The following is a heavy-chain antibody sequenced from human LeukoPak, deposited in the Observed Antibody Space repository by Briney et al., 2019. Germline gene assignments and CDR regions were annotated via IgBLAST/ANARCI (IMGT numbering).Heavy chain of an antibody. D-gene: IGHD4-11*01. CDR2: IIPIFGTA. Sequence: GASVKVSCKASGGTFSSYAISWVRQAPGQGLEWMGGIIPIFGTANYAQKFQGRVTITADESTSTAYMELSSLRSEDTAVYYCARVTSRYYSNYPPVYYYYGMDVWGQGTTVTVSS. CDR1: GGTFSSYA. J-gene: IGHJ6*02. V-gene: IGHV1-69*13. CDR3: ARVTSRYYSNYPPVYYYYGMDV.